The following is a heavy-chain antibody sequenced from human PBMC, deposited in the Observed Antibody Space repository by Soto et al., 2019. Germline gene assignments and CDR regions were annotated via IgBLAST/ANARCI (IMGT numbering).Heavy chain of an antibody. D-gene: IGHD3-10*01. Sequence: GGSLSLSCSASGFTFSSYAMHLVRQAPGKGLEYVSSISTSGGNTDYADSVKGRFTISRDNSKNTLYLQMSGLRDEDTAGYYCGKGSLLYYYYGTGSYLPPVDYWGQGTLVTVSS. CDR2: ISTSGGNT. J-gene: IGHJ4*02. CDR3: GKGSLLYYYYGTGSYLPPVDY. CDR1: GFTFSSYA. V-gene: IGHV3-64D*06.